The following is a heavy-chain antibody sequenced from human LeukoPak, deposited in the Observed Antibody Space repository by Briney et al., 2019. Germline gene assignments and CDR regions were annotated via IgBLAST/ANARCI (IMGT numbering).Heavy chain of an antibody. CDR1: GGSISSSSYY. Sequence: TSETLSLTCTVSGGSISSSSYYWGWIRQPPGKGLEWIGSIYYSGSTYHNPSLKSRVTISVDTSKNQFSLKLSSVTAADTAVYYCARHAYYDILTGDNWFDPWGQGTLVTVSS. CDR3: ARHAYYDILTGDNWFDP. CDR2: IYYSGST. V-gene: IGHV4-39*01. D-gene: IGHD3-9*01. J-gene: IGHJ5*02.